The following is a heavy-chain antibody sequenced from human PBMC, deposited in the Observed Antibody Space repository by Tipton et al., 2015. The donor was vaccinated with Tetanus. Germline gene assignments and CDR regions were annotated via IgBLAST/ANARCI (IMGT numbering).Heavy chain of an antibody. CDR3: ARANNDFPKKGPFDY. Sequence: LRLSCTVSGGSVSGGDYHWSWIRQPPGKGLEWIGYSHYSGSTSSNPSLKSRVTISLDTSKNQFSLKLTSVTAADTAVYYCARANNDFPKKGPFDYWGQGTLVIVSS. V-gene: IGHV4-61*08. CDR1: GGSVSGGDYH. J-gene: IGHJ4*02. D-gene: IGHD3-3*01. CDR2: SHYSGST.